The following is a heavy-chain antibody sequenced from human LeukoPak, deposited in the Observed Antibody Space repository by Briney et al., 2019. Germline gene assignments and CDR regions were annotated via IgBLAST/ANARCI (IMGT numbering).Heavy chain of an antibody. CDR2: MNPNSGNT. D-gene: IGHD3-22*01. CDR1: GYTLTSYD. CDR3: ARATIRYDSSGYYFDY. Sequence: ASVKVSCKASGYTLTSYDINWVRRATGQGLEWMGWMNPNSGNTGYAQKFQGRVTMTRNTSISTAYMELSSLRSEDTAVYYCARATIRYDSSGYYFDYWGQGILVTVSS. J-gene: IGHJ4*02. V-gene: IGHV1-8*01.